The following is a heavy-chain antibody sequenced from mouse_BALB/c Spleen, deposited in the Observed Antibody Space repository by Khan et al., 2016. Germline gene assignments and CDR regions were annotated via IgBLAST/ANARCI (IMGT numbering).Heavy chain of an antibody. V-gene: IGHV2-9*02. D-gene: IGHD2-4*01. CDR2: IWAGGST. J-gene: IGHJ3*01. CDR1: GFSLTSYG. CDR3: ARVPYDYSWFAY. Sequence: VQLQESGPGLVAPSQSLSITCTVSGFSLTSYGVHWVRQPPGKGLEWLGVIWAGGSTNYNSALMSRLSISKDNSKSQVFLKMNSLQTDDTAMYYCARVPYDYSWFAYWGQGTLVTVSA.